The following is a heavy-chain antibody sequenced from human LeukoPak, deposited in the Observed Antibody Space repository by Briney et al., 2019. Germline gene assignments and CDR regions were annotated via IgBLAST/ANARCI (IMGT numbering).Heavy chain of an antibody. V-gene: IGHV3-11*01. D-gene: IGHD3-10*01. CDR2: ISISGSTI. Sequence: GGSLRLSCAASGFTFSDYYMSWIRQAPGKGLEWLSYISISGSTIYYADSVKGRFTISRDNAKNSLYLQMNTLRAEDAAVYYCVRFSRGSWSFDYWGQGTLVTVSS. CDR1: GFTFSDYY. CDR3: VRFSRGSWSFDY. J-gene: IGHJ4*02.